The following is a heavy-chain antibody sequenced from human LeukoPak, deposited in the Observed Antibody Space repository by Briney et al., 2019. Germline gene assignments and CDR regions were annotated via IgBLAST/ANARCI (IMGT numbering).Heavy chain of an antibody. CDR3: ASRTMGATTLTVY. J-gene: IGHJ4*02. D-gene: IGHD1-26*01. CDR1: GYTFTGYY. Sequence: ASVKVSCKASGYTFTGYYMHWVRQAPGQGLEWMGRINPNSGGTNYAQKFQGRVTMTRDTSISTAYMELSRLRSDDTAVYYCASRTMGATTLTVYWGQGTLVTVSS. CDR2: INPNSGGT. V-gene: IGHV1-2*06.